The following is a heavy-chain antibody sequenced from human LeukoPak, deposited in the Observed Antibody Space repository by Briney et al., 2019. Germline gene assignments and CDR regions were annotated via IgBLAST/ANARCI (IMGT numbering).Heavy chain of an antibody. CDR2: INHSGST. V-gene: IGHV4-34*01. CDR3: ARTLDYDFWSGYD. J-gene: IGHJ4*02. CDR1: GGSFSGYY. Sequence: PSETLSLTCAVYGGSFSGYYWSWIRQPPGKGLEWIGEINHSGSTNYNPSLKSRVTISVDTSENQFSLKLSSVTAADTAVYYCARTLDYDFWSGYDWGQGTLVTVSS. D-gene: IGHD3-3*01.